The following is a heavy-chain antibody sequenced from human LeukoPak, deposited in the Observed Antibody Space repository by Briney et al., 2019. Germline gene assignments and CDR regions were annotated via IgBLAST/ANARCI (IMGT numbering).Heavy chain of an antibody. V-gene: IGHV3-7*03. CDR3: ARGGGLDV. CDR2: INHNGNVN. D-gene: IGHD3-16*01. Sequence: GGSLRLSCAAAGFTFSSYWRNWCRQARGEGLEWVASINHNGNVNYYVDSVKGRFTISRDNAKNSLYLQMSNLRAEDTAVYFCARGGGLDVWGQGATVTVSS. CDR1: GFTFSSYW. J-gene: IGHJ6*02.